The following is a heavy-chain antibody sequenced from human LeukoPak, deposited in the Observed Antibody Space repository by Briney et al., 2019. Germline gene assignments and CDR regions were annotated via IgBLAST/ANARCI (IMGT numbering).Heavy chain of an antibody. D-gene: IGHD6-19*01. CDR3: AREGSDWYVDF. V-gene: IGHV3-23*01. Sequence: GGSLRLSCAASGFTFTTYAMNWVRQAPGKGLEWLSLISGGGGSTYYADSVKGRFTISRDNSKNTLYLQMNSLRAEDTAVYYCAREGSDWYVDFWGQGTLVTVSS. CDR2: ISGGGGST. CDR1: GFTFTTYA. J-gene: IGHJ4*02.